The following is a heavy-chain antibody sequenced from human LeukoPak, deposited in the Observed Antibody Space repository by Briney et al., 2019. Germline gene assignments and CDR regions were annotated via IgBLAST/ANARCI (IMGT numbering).Heavy chain of an antibody. CDR3: ARGLLWFGETVDY. J-gene: IGHJ4*02. CDR2: INPNSGGA. D-gene: IGHD3-10*01. CDR1: GYTFTGYY. Sequence: ASVKVSCKASGYTFTGYYMHWVRQAPGQGLEWMGWINPNSGGANYAQKFQGRVTMTRDTSISTAYMELSRLRSDDTAVYYCARGLLWFGETVDYWGQGTLVTVSS. V-gene: IGHV1-2*02.